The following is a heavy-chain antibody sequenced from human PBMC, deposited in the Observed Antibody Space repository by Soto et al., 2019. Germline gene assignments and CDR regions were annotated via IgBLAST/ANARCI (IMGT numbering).Heavy chain of an antibody. J-gene: IGHJ6*02. CDR1: GFTFSSYV. Sequence: GGSLRLSCAASGFTFSSYVMHWVRQAPGKGLEWVAVISYDGSNKYYADSVKGRFTISRDNSKNTLYLQMNSLRAEDTAVYYCAKDLSSSLGMLYSWRVHYYYYGMDVWGQGTTVTVSS. CDR3: AKDLSSSLGMLYSWRVHYYYYGMDV. V-gene: IGHV3-30*18. CDR2: ISYDGSNK. D-gene: IGHD2-8*01.